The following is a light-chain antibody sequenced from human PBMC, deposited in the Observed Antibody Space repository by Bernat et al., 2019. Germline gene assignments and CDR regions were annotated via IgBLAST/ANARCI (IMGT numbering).Light chain of an antibody. V-gene: IGLV1-40*01. J-gene: IGLJ3*02. CDR3: QSYGSSLSGWG. CDR2: GNS. Sequence: QSVLTQPPSVSGAPGQRVTISCTGSSSNMGAGYDAHWYQQLPGIAPKLLIYGNSNRPSGVPDRFSGSKSGTSASLAITGLQAEDEADYYCQSYGSSLSGWGFGGGTKLTVL. CDR1: SSNMGAGYD.